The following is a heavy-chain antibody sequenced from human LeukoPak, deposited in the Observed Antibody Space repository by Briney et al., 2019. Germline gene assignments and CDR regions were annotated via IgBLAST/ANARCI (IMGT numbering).Heavy chain of an antibody. V-gene: IGHV3-48*04. CDR2: ISSSGTTV. Sequence: GGSLRLSCAASGFPFSSYWMHWVRQAPGKGLDWVSYISSSGTTVYYADSVKGRFTVSRDNAKNSLYLEMNSLRAEDTAVYYCARSIKGDSDHWGQGTLITVSS. CDR1: GFPFSSYW. J-gene: IGHJ4*02. CDR3: ARSIKGDSDH. D-gene: IGHD3-10*01.